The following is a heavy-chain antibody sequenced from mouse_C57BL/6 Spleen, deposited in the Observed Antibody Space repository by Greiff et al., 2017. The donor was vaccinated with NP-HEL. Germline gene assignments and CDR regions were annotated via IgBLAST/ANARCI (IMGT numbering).Heavy chain of an antibody. V-gene: IGHV14-2*01. D-gene: IGHD1-1*01. CDR2: IDPEDGET. Sequence: EVHLVESGAELVKPGASVKLSCTASGFNIKDYYMHWVKQRTEQGLEWIGRIDPEDGETKYAPKFQGKATITADTSSNTAYLQLSSLTSEDTAVYYCAEGYYGSSYYYAMDYWGQGTSVTVSS. CDR1: GFNIKDYY. CDR3: AEGYYGSSYYYAMDY. J-gene: IGHJ4*01.